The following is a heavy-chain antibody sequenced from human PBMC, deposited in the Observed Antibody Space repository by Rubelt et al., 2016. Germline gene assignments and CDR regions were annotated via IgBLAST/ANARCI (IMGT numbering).Heavy chain of an antibody. J-gene: IGHJ2*01. CDR2: ISGVGIDK. Sequence: AASGFTFSSYSMHWVRQAPGKGLEWMTVISGVGIDKYYAASVKGRFTISRDNAETTLFLQMHSLRAEDTAVYYCARDRNWGRSNWYFDLWGRGTLVTVSS. CDR1: GFTFSSYS. CDR3: ARDRNWGRSNWYFDL. V-gene: IGHV3-30*04. D-gene: IGHD7-27*01.